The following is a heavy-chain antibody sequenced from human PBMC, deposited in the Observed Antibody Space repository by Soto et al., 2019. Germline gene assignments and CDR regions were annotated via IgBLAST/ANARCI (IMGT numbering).Heavy chain of an antibody. CDR2: ISAYNGNT. J-gene: IGHJ6*03. CDR1: GYTFTSYG. V-gene: IGHV1-18*01. Sequence: ASVKVSCKASGYTFTSYGISWVRQAPGQGLEWMGWISAYNGNTNYAQKLQGRVTMTTDTSTSTAYMELRSLRSDDTAVYYCARGGSAYCSSTSCLSRYYYYYMDVWG. D-gene: IGHD2-2*01. CDR3: ARGGSAYCSSTSCLSRYYYYYMDV.